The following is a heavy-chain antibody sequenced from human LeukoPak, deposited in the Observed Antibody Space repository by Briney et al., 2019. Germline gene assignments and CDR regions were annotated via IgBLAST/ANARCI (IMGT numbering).Heavy chain of an antibody. V-gene: IGHV4-59*06. Sequence: PSETLSLTCTVSGGSINNYYWSWIRQPAGKGLEWIAYMYYSGSTYYNPSLKSRVTMSADTSKNQLSLKLSSVTAADTAVYYCARPYYYDSRIDPWGQGILVTVSS. CDR3: ARPYYYDSRIDP. J-gene: IGHJ5*02. CDR2: MYYSGST. D-gene: IGHD3-22*01. CDR1: GGSINNYY.